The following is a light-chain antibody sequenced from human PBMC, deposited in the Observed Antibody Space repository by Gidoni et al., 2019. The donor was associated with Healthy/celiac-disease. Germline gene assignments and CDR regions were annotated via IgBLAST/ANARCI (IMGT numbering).Light chain of an antibody. J-gene: IGKJ5*01. CDR1: QCISNY. Sequence: DIQMTQSPSSLSASVGDRVTITCRASQCISNYLAWYQQKPGKVPKLLIYAASTLQSGVPSRFSGSGSGTDFTLTISSLQPEDVATYYCQKYNSAPLFGQGTRLEIK. CDR3: QKYNSAPL. V-gene: IGKV1-27*01. CDR2: AAS.